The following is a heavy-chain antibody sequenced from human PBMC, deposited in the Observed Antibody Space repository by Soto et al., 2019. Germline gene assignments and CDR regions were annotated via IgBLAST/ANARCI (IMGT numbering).Heavy chain of an antibody. Sequence: EVLLVDSGGGLVNPGGSLRLSCAASGFTFNFYSMNWVRQSPGKGLEWISCISSTITTDIYYSDSVKGRFTIYRDSAKSSLYLHMNGLRAEDTGVYYCARSMRRYDDTGLDYWSQGTLVTVSS. CDR3: ARSMRRYDDTGLDY. D-gene: IGHD2-2*01. CDR1: GFTFNFYS. CDR2: ISSTITTDI. V-gene: IGHV3-21*01. J-gene: IGHJ4*02.